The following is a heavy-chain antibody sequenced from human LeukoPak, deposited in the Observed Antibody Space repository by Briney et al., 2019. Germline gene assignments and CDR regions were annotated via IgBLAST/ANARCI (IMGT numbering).Heavy chain of an antibody. CDR1: GFTFSDYY. CDR3: ARGTYCSSTSCYFAVY. D-gene: IGHD2-2*01. J-gene: IGHJ4*02. Sequence: KPGGSLRLSCAASGFTFSDYYMSWIRQAPGKGLEWVSYISSSGSTIYYADSVKGRFTVSRDNAKNSLYLQMNSLRAEDTAVYYCARGTYCSSTSCYFAVYWGQGTLVTVSS. V-gene: IGHV3-11*04. CDR2: ISSSGSTI.